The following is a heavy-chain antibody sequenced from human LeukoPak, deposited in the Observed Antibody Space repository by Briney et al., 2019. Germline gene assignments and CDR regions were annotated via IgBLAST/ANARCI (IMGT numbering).Heavy chain of an antibody. CDR3: ARRTFGGVIKY. J-gene: IGHJ4*02. CDR1: GGSISSYY. CDR2: IYTSGST. V-gene: IGHV4-4*07. Sequence: SETLSLTCTVSGGSISSYYWSWIRQPAGKGLEWIGRIYTSGSTNYNPSLKSRVTISVDTSKNQISLKLSSVTAADTSVYYCARRTFGGVIKYWGQGTLVTVSS. D-gene: IGHD3-16*02.